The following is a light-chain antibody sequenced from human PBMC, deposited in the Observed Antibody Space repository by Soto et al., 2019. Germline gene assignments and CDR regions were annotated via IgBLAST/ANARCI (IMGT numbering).Light chain of an antibody. Sequence: DILLIQSPSSLSASVGDSVTITCQASQDIRDYLNWYQQKPGKAPNLLIYEASNLKTGVTSRFSGRASGTDFTLSINSLQPEDIATYYCQQYEDLPYTFGQGTKLEIK. CDR2: EAS. CDR3: QQYEDLPYT. CDR1: QDIRDY. J-gene: IGKJ2*01. V-gene: IGKV1-33*01.